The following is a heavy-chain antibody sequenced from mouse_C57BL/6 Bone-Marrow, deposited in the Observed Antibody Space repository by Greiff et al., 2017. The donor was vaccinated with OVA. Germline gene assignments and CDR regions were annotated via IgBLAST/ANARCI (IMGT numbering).Heavy chain of an antibody. CDR1: GYTFTSYW. Sequence: HVQLQQPWAELVKPGASVKMSCKASGYTFTSYWITWVKQRPGQGLEWIGDIYPGSGSTNYNEKFKSKATLTVDTSSSTAYMQLSSLTSENSAVYYSARRFAYWDWFAYWGQGTLVTVSA. CDR2: IYPGSGST. CDR3: ARRFAYWDWFAY. D-gene: IGHD4-1*01. V-gene: IGHV1-55*01. J-gene: IGHJ3*01.